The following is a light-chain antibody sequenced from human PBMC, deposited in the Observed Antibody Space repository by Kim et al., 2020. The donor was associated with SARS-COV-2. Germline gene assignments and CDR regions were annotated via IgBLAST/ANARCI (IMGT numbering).Light chain of an antibody. CDR3: QKYNSARP. CDR1: QGISNY. CDR2: AAS. Sequence: DIQMTQSPSSLSASVGDRVTITCRASQGISNYLAWYQQKPGKVPKLLIYAASTLQSGVPSRFSGSGSGTDFTLTISSLQPEDVATFYCQKYNSARPFGQGTRLEIK. V-gene: IGKV1-27*01. J-gene: IGKJ5*01.